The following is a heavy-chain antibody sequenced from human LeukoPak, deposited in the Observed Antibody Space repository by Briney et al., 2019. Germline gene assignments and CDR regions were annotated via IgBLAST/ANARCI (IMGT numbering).Heavy chain of an antibody. CDR2: IASDGSST. Sequence: GGSLRLSCAASGFTFSSYWMNWVRQAPGKGLVWVSRIASDGSSTTYADSVKGRFSISRDNAKNTLYLQMNSLRDEDTAVYYCARGRPHGNDYWGQGTLVTVSS. CDR1: GFTFSSYW. CDR3: ARGRPHGNDY. J-gene: IGHJ4*02. D-gene: IGHD4-23*01. V-gene: IGHV3-74*01.